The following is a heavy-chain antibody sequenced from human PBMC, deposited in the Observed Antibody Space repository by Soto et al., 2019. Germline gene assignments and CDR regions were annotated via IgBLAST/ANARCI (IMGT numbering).Heavy chain of an antibody. CDR3: ARAYPAGDY. CDR1: GFTFSSYS. V-gene: IGHV3-21*01. Sequence: EVQLVESGGGLVKPGGSLRLSCAASGFTFSSYSMNWVRQAPGKGLEWVSSISSSSSYIYYADSVKGRFTISRDNAKNSLYLQMNSLRAEETAVYYCARAYPAGDYWGQGTLVTVSS. CDR2: ISSSSSYI. D-gene: IGHD2-2*02. J-gene: IGHJ4*02.